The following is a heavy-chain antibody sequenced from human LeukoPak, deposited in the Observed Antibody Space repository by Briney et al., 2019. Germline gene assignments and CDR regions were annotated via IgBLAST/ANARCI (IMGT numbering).Heavy chain of an antibody. CDR1: GFTFSSYS. CDR2: ISSSSSYI. CDR3: ARGGIWRSILEWSPYYYMDV. Sequence: PGGSLRLSCAASGFTFSSYSMNWVRQAPGKGLEWVSSISSSSSYIYYADSVKGRFTISRDNAKNSLYLQMNSLRAEDTAVYYCARGGIWRSILEWSPYYYMDVWGKGTTVTVPS. D-gene: IGHD3-3*01. V-gene: IGHV3-21*01. J-gene: IGHJ6*03.